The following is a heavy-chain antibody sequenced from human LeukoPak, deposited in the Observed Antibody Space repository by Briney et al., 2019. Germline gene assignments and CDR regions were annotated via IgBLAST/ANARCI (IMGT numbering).Heavy chain of an antibody. J-gene: IGHJ5*02. CDR2: INHSGST. CDR3: AREGLGWFDP. D-gene: IGHD3-16*01. CDR1: GGSISSSNYY. Sequence: SETLSLTCTVSGGSISSSNYYWGWMRQSPGKGLEWIGEINHSGSTSYNPSLKSRVTISVDTSKNQFSLRLSSMTAADTAVYYCAREGLGWFDPWGQGTLVTVSS. V-gene: IGHV4-39*07.